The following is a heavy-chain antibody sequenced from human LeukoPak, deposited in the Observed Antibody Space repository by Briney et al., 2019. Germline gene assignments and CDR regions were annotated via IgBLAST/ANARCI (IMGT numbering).Heavy chain of an antibody. V-gene: IGHV3-23*01. CDR2: ISGNGDNT. D-gene: IGHD6-19*01. CDR1: GFTFISYS. CDR3: AKTNSGWYLYYFDY. Sequence: PGGSLRLSCSVSGFTFISYSMTWVRQAPGKGLEWLSSISGNGDNTYYADSVKGRFTISRDNSKNTLYLQMNSLRAEDTAVYYCAKTNSGWYLYYFDYWGQGTLVTVSS. J-gene: IGHJ4*02.